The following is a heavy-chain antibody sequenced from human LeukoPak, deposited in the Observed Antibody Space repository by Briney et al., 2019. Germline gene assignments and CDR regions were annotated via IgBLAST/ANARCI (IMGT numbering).Heavy chain of an antibody. CDR2: IRYDGSNK. D-gene: IGHD2-2*01. J-gene: IGHJ3*02. V-gene: IGHV3-30*02. CDR3: AKVSAVVVPAATIDAFDI. Sequence: GGSLRLSCAASGFTFSSCGIHWVRQAPGKGLEWVAFIRYDGSNKYYADSVKGRFTISRDNSKNTLYLQMNSLRAEDTAVYYCAKVSAVVVPAATIDAFDIWGQGTMVTVSS. CDR1: GFTFSSCG.